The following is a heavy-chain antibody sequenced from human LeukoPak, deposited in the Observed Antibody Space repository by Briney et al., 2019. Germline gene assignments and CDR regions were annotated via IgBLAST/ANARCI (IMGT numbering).Heavy chain of an antibody. J-gene: IGHJ4*02. CDR2: ISYDGSNK. Sequence: GRSLRLSCAASGFTFSSYGMHWVRQAPGKGLEWVAVISYDGSNKYYADSVKGRFTISRDNSKNTLYLQMNSLRAEDTAVYYCAKSPDFTIWGQGTLVTVSS. CDR1: GFTFSSYG. D-gene: IGHD3-3*01. V-gene: IGHV3-30*18. CDR3: AKSPDFTI.